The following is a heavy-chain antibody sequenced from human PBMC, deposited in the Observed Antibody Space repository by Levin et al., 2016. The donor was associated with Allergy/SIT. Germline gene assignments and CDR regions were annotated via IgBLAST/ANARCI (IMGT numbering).Heavy chain of an antibody. CDR3: ASTGFKRNYGDESLRFSITEPYGMDV. CDR2: IIPIFGTA. V-gene: IGHV1-69*13. Sequence: SVKVSCKASGGTFSSYAISWVRQAPGQGLEWMGGIIPIFGTANYAQKFQGRVTVTADESTSTAYMELSSLRSEDTAVYYCASTGFKRNYGDESLRFSITEPYGMDVWGQGTTVTVSS. CDR1: GGTFSSYA. J-gene: IGHJ6*02. D-gene: IGHD4-17*01.